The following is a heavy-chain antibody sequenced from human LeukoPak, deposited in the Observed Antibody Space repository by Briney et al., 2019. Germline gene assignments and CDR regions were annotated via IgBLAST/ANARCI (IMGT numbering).Heavy chain of an antibody. V-gene: IGHV1-18*01. CDR3: ARDRLSPGPDGNWFDP. CDR1: GYTFTSYG. Sequence: ASVKVSCKASGYTFTSYGISWVRQAPGQGLEWMGWISAYNGNTKYTQKLQGRVTMTADTSTSIAYMELMSLRSDDTAVYYCARDRLSPGPDGNWFDPWGQGTLVTVSS. D-gene: IGHD1-14*01. J-gene: IGHJ5*02. CDR2: ISAYNGNT.